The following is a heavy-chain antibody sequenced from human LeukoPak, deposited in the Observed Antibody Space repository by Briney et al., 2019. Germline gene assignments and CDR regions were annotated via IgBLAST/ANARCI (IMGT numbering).Heavy chain of an antibody. V-gene: IGHV1-18*01. D-gene: IGHD3-9*01. CDR3: ARDVRYFDWLLYLNWFDP. Sequence: GASVKVSCKASGYTFTSYGISWVRQAPGQGLEWMGWISAYNGNTNYAQKLQGRVTMTTDTSTSTAYMELRSLRSDDTAVYYCARDVRYFDWLLYLNWFDPWGQGTLVTVSS. J-gene: IGHJ5*02. CDR2: ISAYNGNT. CDR1: GYTFTSYG.